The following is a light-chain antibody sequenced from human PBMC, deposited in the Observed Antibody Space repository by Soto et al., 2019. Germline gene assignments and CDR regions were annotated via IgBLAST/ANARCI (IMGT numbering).Light chain of an antibody. CDR1: SSDVGSYNR. CDR3: SLYTSSSTLGV. J-gene: IGLJ2*01. Sequence: QSALTQPPSVSGSPGQSVTISCTGTSSDVGSYNRVSWYQQPPGTAPKPWIYEVSNRPSGVPDRFSGSKSGNTASLTISGLQAEDEADYYCSLYTSSSTLGVFGGGTKLTVL. V-gene: IGLV2-18*01. CDR2: EVS.